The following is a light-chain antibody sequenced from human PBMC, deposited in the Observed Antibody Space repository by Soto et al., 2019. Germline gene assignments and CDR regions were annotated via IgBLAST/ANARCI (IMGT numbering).Light chain of an antibody. V-gene: IGLV2-14*01. J-gene: IGLJ2*01. Sequence: QSALTQPASVSGSPGQSITISCSGSITDIGTHHYVSWYQQHPGKAPRLLISEVSNRPSGVSNRFSGSKSGNTASLTISGLQVEDEADYFCSSFTAANSVTFGGGTKLTVL. CDR2: EVS. CDR3: SSFTAANSVT. CDR1: ITDIGTHHY.